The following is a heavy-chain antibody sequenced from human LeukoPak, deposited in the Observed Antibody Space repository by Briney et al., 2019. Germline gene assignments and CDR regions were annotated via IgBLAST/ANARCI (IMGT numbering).Heavy chain of an antibody. Sequence: GGSRRLSCAASGFIFSNYAMSWVRQAPGQGLEWVSGISGSGGRTYYADSVKGRFTIPRDNSKNTLYLQMNNLRAEDTAVYYCAKDSYDSSGYYIQGLFDYWGQGTLVTVSS. J-gene: IGHJ4*02. CDR2: ISGSGGRT. CDR1: GFIFSNYA. V-gene: IGHV3-23*01. D-gene: IGHD3-22*01. CDR3: AKDSYDSSGYYIQGLFDY.